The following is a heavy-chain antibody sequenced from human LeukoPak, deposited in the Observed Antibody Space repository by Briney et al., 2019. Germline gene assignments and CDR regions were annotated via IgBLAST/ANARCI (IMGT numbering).Heavy chain of an antibody. J-gene: IGHJ4*02. V-gene: IGHV1-2*02. Sequence: GASVNVSCKASGYTFTDYYMHWVRQAPGQGLELMGWINLNSGGTNFAQRFQGRVTMTRDTSISTAYMDLSRLISDDTAVDYCARDAGYCTGGSCWYFDHWGQGTLVTVSS. CDR3: ARDAGYCTGGSCWYFDH. D-gene: IGHD2-15*01. CDR1: GYTFTDYY. CDR2: INLNSGGT.